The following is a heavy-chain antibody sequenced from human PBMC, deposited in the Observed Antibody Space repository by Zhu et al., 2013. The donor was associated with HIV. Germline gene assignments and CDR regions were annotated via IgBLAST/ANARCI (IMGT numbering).Heavy chain of an antibody. CDR1: GYSLTELS. CDR3: ARGEGTTATTIDWVDP. CDR2: FQPEDHET. D-gene: IGHD4-4*01. Sequence: QVQLVQSGAEVKKPGASVKVSCKVSGYSLTELSMHWVRQAPGKGLEWMGGFQPEDHETVYAQKFQGRVTMTEDTSTETAYMELSSLRSDDTAVYYCARGEGTTATTIDWVDPWGQGTLVTVSS. V-gene: IGHV1-24*01. J-gene: IGHJ5*02.